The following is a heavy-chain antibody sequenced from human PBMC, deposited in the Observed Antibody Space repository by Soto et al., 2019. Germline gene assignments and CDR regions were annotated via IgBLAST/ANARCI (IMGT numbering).Heavy chain of an antibody. V-gene: IGHV2-5*02. D-gene: IGHD2-2*01. J-gene: IGHJ5*02. CDR3: AHRHQDIVVVPAANNWFDP. CDR1: GFSLSTSGVG. Sequence: QITLKESGPTLVKPTQTLTLTCTFSGFSLSTSGVGVGWIRQPPGKALEWLALIYWDDDKRYSPSLKSRLTTTKDTXINLVXXTMTNMDPVDTATYYCAHRHQDIVVVPAANNWFDPWGQGTLVTVSS. CDR2: IYWDDDK.